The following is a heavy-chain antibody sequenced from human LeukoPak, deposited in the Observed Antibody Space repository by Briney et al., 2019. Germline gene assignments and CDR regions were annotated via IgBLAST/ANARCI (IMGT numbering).Heavy chain of an antibody. D-gene: IGHD6-19*01. J-gene: IGHJ4*02. CDR3: ARGMGIAVAGVLYYFDY. CDR1: GGTFSSYA. CDR2: IIPIFGTA. Sequence: SVKVSCKASGGTFSSYAISWVRQAPGQGLEWMGRIIPIFGTANYAQKFQGRVTITADKSTSTAYMELSSLRSEDTAVYYCARGMGIAVAGVLYYFDYWGQGTLVTVSS. V-gene: IGHV1-69*06.